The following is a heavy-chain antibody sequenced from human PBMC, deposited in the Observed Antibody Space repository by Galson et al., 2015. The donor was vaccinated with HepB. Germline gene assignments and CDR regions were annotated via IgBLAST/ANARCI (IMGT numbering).Heavy chain of an antibody. J-gene: IGHJ6*02. CDR1: QYDFSSYW. V-gene: IGHV5-51*01. D-gene: IGHD2-21*01. CDR2: IYPSYSDT. CDR3: AKRIDYGLDV. Sequence: QSGAEVKKPGESLKISCRTSQYDFSSYWMAWVRQMPGKGLEWMGMIYPSYSDTRYSPSFEGQVTISADKSTSTVYLQWSSLRASDTAIYYCAKRIDYGLDVWGQGTTVTVAS.